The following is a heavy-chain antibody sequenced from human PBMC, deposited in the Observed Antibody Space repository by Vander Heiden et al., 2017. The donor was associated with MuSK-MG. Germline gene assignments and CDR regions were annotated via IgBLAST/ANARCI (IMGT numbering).Heavy chain of an antibody. D-gene: IGHD4-17*01. CDR1: GFTFSSYA. V-gene: IGHV3-30*04. CDR3: ARDNGDGVFDY. CDR2: ISYDGSNK. Sequence: QVQLVESGGGVVQPGRSLRLSCAASGFTFSSYAMHWVRQAPGKGLEWVAVISYDGSNKYYADSVKGRFTISRDNSKNTLYLQMNSLRAEDTAVYYCARDNGDGVFDYWGQGTLVTVSS. J-gene: IGHJ4*02.